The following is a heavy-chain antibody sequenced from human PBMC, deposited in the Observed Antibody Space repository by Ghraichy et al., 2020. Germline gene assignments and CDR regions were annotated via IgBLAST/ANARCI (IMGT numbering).Heavy chain of an antibody. J-gene: IGHJ2*01. CDR3: ARAAIFPTSGSWYFDL. CDR1: GFTFSSYW. D-gene: IGHD6-25*01. V-gene: IGHV3-7*01. CDR2: IKQDGSEK. Sequence: GGSLRLSCAASGFTFSSYWMSWVRQAPGKGLEWVANIKQDGSEKYYVDSVKGRFTISRDNAKNSLYLQMNSLRAEDTAVYYCARAAIFPTSGSWYFDLWGRGTLVTVSS.